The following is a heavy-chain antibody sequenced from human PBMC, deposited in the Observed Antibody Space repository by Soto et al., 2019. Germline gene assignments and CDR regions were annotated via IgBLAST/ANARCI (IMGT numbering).Heavy chain of an antibody. Sequence: GGSLRLSCAASGFTFSNAWMNWVRQAPGKGLEWVGRIKSKTDGGTTDYAAPVKGRFTISRDDSKNTLYLQMNSLKTEDTAVYYCTTDSGEGTYYYDSSGYYYVGTWGQGTLVPSPQ. D-gene: IGHD3-22*01. CDR2: IKSKTDGGTT. J-gene: IGHJ5*02. CDR1: GFTFSNAW. CDR3: TTDSGEGTYYYDSSGYYYVGT. V-gene: IGHV3-15*07.